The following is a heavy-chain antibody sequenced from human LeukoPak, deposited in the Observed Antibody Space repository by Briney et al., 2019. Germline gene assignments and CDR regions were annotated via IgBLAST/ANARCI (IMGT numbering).Heavy chain of an antibody. J-gene: IGHJ3*02. V-gene: IGHV4-38-2*02. D-gene: IGHD4-17*01. CDR1: GYSISSGYY. CDR3: ARDPYTATDAFDI. CDR2: IYHSGST. Sequence: SETLSLTXTVSGYSISSGYYWGWIRQPPGKGLEWIGSIYHSGSTYYNPSLKSRVTISVDTSKNQFSLKLSSVTAADTAVYYCARDPYTATDAFDIWGQGTMVTVSS.